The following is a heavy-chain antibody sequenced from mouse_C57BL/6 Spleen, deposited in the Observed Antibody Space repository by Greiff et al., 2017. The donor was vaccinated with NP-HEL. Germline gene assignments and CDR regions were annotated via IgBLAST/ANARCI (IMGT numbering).Heavy chain of an antibody. CDR2: IHPNSGST. Sequence: VQLQQPGAELVKPGASVKLSCKASGYTFTSYWMHWVKQRPGQGLEWIGMIHPNSGSTNYNEKFKSKATLTVDKSSSTAYMQLSSLTSKDSAIYYCARDGPYDYDEAWFAYWGQGTLVTVSA. D-gene: IGHD2-4*01. CDR1: GYTFTSYW. CDR3: ARDGPYDYDEAWFAY. J-gene: IGHJ3*01. V-gene: IGHV1-64*01.